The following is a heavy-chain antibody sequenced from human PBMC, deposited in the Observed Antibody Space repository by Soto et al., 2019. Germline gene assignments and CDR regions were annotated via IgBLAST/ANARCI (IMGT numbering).Heavy chain of an antibody. CDR3: ARDFSGYCTNGICPYYFDY. V-gene: IGHV3-66*01. CDR2: IYSGGTT. J-gene: IGHJ4*02. Sequence: GGSLRLSCASSGFTVSSNYMSWVRQAPGKGLEWVSVIYSGGTTYYADSVKGRFTISRDNSKNTLYLQMNSLRAEDTAVYYCARDFSGYCTNGICPYYFDYWGQGTLVTVSS. CDR1: GFTVSSNY. D-gene: IGHD2-8*01.